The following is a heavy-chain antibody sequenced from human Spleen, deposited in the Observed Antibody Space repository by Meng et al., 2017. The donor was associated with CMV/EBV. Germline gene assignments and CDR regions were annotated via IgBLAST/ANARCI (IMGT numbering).Heavy chain of an antibody. CDR3: ARDRGSSWSFDY. CDR1: GFTFSDYY. J-gene: IGHJ4*02. CDR2: ISSSGSTI. V-gene: IGHV3-11*01. Sequence: GGSLRLSCAASGFTFSDYYMSWIRQAPGKGLEWVSYISSSGSTIYYADSVKGRFTISRDNSKNTLYLQMNSLRAEDTAVYYCARDRGSSWSFDYWGQGTLVTVSS. D-gene: IGHD6-13*01.